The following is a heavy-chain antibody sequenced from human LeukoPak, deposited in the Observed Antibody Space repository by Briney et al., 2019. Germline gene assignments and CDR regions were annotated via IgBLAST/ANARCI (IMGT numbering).Heavy chain of an antibody. CDR1: GYTFTGYG. CDR3: ARNWNDVENYNY. D-gene: IGHD1-1*01. V-gene: IGHV1-18*01. CDR2: ISGDNDDT. Sequence: GASVKVSCKASGYTFTGYGISWVRQAPGQGLEWMGWISGDNDDTNYAEKFQGRLTLTTDTSTTTAYMELRSLRSDDTGVYYCARNWNDVENYNYWGQGTLVTVSS. J-gene: IGHJ4*02.